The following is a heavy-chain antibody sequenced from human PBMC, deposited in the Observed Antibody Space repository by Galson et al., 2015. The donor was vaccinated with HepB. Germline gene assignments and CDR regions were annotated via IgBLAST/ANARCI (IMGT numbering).Heavy chain of an antibody. Sequence: SVKVSCKASGYTFTSYDINWVRQATGQGLEWMGWMNPNSGNTGYAQKFQGRVTMTRNTSISTAYMELSSLRSEDTAVYYCARARRWGYGSGSYPRRFDYWGQGTLVTVSS. D-gene: IGHD3-10*01. J-gene: IGHJ4*02. V-gene: IGHV1-8*01. CDR1: GYTFTSYD. CDR3: ARARRWGYGSGSYPRRFDY. CDR2: MNPNSGNT.